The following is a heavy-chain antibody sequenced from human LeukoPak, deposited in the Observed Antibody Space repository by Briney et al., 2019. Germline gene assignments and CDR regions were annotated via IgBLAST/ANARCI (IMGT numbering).Heavy chain of an antibody. Sequence: PGGSLRLSCAASGFTFSRSWMTWVRQAPGKGLEWVAVIWSDGSNINYADSVKGRFTISRDNSKKMLYLQMNSLRAEDTAVYFCVRSGYSSGWSHFDYWGQGTLVTVSS. CDR2: IWSDGSNI. CDR3: VRSGYSSGWSHFDY. J-gene: IGHJ4*02. V-gene: IGHV3-33*07. CDR1: GFTFSRSW. D-gene: IGHD6-19*01.